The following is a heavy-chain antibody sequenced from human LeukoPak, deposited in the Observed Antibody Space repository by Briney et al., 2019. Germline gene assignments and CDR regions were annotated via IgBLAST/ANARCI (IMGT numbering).Heavy chain of an antibody. CDR3: ARGRPGGRNWFDP. CDR2: INHSGST. J-gene: IGHJ5*02. Sequence: PSETLSLTCAVYGGSFSGYYWSWIRQPPGEGLEWIGEINHSGSTNYNPSLKSRVTISVDTSKNQFSLKLSSVTAADTAVYYCARGRPGGRNWFDPWGQGTLVTVSS. V-gene: IGHV4-34*01. CDR1: GGSFSGYY.